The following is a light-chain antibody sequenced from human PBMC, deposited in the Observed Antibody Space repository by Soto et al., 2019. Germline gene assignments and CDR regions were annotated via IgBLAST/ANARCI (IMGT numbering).Light chain of an antibody. V-gene: IGLV2-8*01. CDR2: EVS. CDR3: SSYAGSNIFGV. CDR1: SSDVGGYNY. Sequence: QSVLTQPPSASGSPGQPVTISCTGTSSDVGGYNYVSWYQQHPGKAPKLIIYEVSKRPSGVPDRFSGSKSGNTASLTVSGLQAEDEADYYCSSYAGSNIFGVFGTGTQLTVL. J-gene: IGLJ1*01.